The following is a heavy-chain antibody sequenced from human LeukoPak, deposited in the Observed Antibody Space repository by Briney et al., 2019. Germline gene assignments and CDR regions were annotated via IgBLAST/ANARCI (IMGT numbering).Heavy chain of an antibody. CDR3: ARSELLWFGGVNSGFDY. J-gene: IGHJ4*02. Sequence: PSQTLSLTCTVSGGSLSSGSYYWSWIRQPAGKGLEWIGSIYYSGSTYYNPSLKSRVTISVDTSKNQFSLKLSSVTAADTAVYYCARSELLWFGGVNSGFDYWGREPWSPSPQ. CDR1: GGSLSSGSYY. CDR2: IYYSGST. D-gene: IGHD3-10*01. V-gene: IGHV4-39*07.